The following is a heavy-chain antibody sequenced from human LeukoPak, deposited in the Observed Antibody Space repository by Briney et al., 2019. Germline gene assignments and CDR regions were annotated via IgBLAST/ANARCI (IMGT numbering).Heavy chain of an antibody. CDR3: ARELRFLEWAKPFDP. CDR1: GYTFTGYC. Sequence: ASVKVSCKASGYTFTGYCMHWVRQAPGQGLEWMGWINPNSGGTNYAQKFQGRVTMTRDTSISTAYMELSRLRSDDTAVYYCARELRFLEWAKPFDPWGQGTLVTVSS. J-gene: IGHJ5*02. V-gene: IGHV1-2*02. CDR2: INPNSGGT. D-gene: IGHD3-3*01.